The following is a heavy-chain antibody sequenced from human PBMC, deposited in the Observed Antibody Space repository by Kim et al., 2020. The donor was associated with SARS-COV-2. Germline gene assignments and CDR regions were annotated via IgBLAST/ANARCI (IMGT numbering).Heavy chain of an antibody. CDR2: T. CDR3: ARRNSSGPFDY. D-gene: IGHD6-19*01. V-gene: IGHV1-2*02. J-gene: IGHJ4*02. Sequence: TNYAQKFQGRVTMTRDTSISTAYMELSRLRSDDTAVYYCARRNSSGPFDYWGQGTLVTVSS.